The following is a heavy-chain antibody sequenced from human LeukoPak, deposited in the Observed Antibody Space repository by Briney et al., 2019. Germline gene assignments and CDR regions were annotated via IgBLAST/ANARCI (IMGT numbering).Heavy chain of an antibody. CDR3: ARDARITIFGVVIKKSYGMDV. Sequence: PSETLSLTCTVSGGSISSYYWSWIRQPPGKGLEWIGYIYYSGSTNYNPSLKSRVTISVDTSKNQFSLKLSSVTAADTAVYYCARDARITIFGVVIKKSYGMDVWGQGTTVTVSS. J-gene: IGHJ6*02. CDR1: GGSISSYY. CDR2: IYYSGST. D-gene: IGHD3-3*01. V-gene: IGHV4-59*01.